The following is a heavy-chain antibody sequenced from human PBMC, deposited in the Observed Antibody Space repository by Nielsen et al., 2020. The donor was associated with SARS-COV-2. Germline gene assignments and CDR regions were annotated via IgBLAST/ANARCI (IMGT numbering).Heavy chain of an antibody. V-gene: IGHV3-30*02. CDR1: GFTFSGYG. Sequence: GESLKISCAASGFTFSGYGMHWVRQAPGKGLEWVAFIRYDGSNKYYADSVKGRFTISRDNSKNTLYLQMNSLRAEDTAVYYCALEGDGYTDYWGQGTLVTVSS. D-gene: IGHD5-24*01. J-gene: IGHJ4*02. CDR3: ALEGDGYTDY. CDR2: IRYDGSNK.